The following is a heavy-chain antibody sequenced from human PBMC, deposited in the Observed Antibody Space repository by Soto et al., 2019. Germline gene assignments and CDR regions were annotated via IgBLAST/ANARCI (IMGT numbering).Heavy chain of an antibody. Sequence: QVQLVESGGGVVQPGRSLRLSCAASGFTFSSYGMHWVRQAPGKGLEWVAGISYDGSNKYYADSVKGRFTISRDNFKNTLYWLMHLLIAEDTAVYYWAKEHLSVSSSWYYLDYWGQGTLVTGSS. CDR3: AKEHLSVSSSWYYLDY. CDR2: ISYDGSNK. D-gene: IGHD6-13*01. V-gene: IGHV3-30*18. J-gene: IGHJ4*02. CDR1: GFTFSSYG.